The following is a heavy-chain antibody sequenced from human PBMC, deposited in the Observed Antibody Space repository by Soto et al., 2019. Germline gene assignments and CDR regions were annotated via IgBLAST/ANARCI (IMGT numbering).Heavy chain of an antibody. CDR3: XXXXFWSVPNYYGMDV. CDR1: GGTFSSYA. V-gene: IGHV1-69*01. Sequence: QVQLVQSGAEVKKPGSSVKVSCKASGGTFSSYAISWVRQAPGQGLEWMGGIIPIFGTANYAQKFQGRVTITADESTSTAYMELSSLRSEDTAVYXXXXXXFWSVPNYYGMDVWGQGTTVTVSS. CDR2: IIPIFGTA. J-gene: IGHJ6*02. D-gene: IGHD3-3*01.